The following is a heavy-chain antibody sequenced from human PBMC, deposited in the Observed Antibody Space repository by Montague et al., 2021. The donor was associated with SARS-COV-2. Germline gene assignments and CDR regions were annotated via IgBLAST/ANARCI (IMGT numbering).Heavy chain of an antibody. Sequence: SETLSLTCTVSGDSISNINWWTWVRQSPGRGLEWIGEIFRSGDSNYNPSLKSRVTMSVDMSRNQFSLSLSNVTAADTAIYYCVRGGTMTVVVFDYWGQGTLVTVSS. D-gene: IGHD3-22*01. V-gene: IGHV4-4*02. J-gene: IGHJ4*02. CDR3: VRGGTMTVVVFDY. CDR1: GDSISNINW. CDR2: IFRSGDS.